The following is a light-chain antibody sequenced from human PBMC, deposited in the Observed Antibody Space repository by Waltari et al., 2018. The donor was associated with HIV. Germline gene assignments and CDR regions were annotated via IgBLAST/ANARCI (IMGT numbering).Light chain of an antibody. V-gene: IGKV3-11*01. CDR3: QHRSNWPPFT. CDR1: HSITKY. J-gene: IGKJ3*01. Sequence: EIVLTQSPATLSLSPGEGATLPCRASHSITKYLAWYQQKPGQPPSLLIYEASIRATGIPARFSGSGSGTDFTLTISSLEPEDFALYYCQHRSNWPPFTFGPGTKVEIK. CDR2: EAS.